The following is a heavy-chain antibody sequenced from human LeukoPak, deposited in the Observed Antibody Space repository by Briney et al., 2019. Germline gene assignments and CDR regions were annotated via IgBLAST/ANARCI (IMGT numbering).Heavy chain of an antibody. CDR3: ARVGDCSGGSCYTRSYYYYYYMDV. J-gene: IGHJ6*03. D-gene: IGHD2-15*01. CDR2: IYSGGST. Sequence: PGGSLRLSCAASGFTVSSNYMSWVRQAPGKGLEWVSVIYSGGSTYYADSVKGRFTISRDNSKNTLYLQMNSLRAGDTAVYYCARVGDCSGGSCYTRSYYYYYYMDVWGKGTTVTVSS. V-gene: IGHV3-53*01. CDR1: GFTVSSNY.